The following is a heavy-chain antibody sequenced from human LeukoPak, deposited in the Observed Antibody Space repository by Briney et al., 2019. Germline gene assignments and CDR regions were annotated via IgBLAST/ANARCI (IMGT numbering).Heavy chain of an antibody. Sequence: SETLSLTCTVSGGSISNYYWSWIRQPPGKGLEWIGYIYYSGSTNYNPSLKSRVTISVDTSKNQFSLKLSSVTAADTAVYYCARGVVVVAAGLRSYFDYWGQGTLVTVSS. J-gene: IGHJ4*02. CDR1: GGSISNYY. D-gene: IGHD2-15*01. CDR2: IYYSGST. CDR3: ARGVVVVAAGLRSYFDY. V-gene: IGHV4-59*01.